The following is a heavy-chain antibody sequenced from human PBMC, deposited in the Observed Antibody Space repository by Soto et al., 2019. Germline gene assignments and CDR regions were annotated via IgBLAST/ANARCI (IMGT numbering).Heavy chain of an antibody. CDR2: ISYDGSNK. V-gene: IGHV3-30-3*01. CDR3: ARDLLPTDTAMPLGRIRYYYYGMDV. J-gene: IGHJ6*02. Sequence: GGSLRLSCAASGFTFSSYAMHWVRQAPGKGLEWVAVISYDGSNKYYADSVKGRFTISRDNSKNTLYLQMNSLRAEDTAVYYCARDLLPTDTAMPLGRIRYYYYGMDVWGQGTTVTVSS. CDR1: GFTFSSYA. D-gene: IGHD5-18*01.